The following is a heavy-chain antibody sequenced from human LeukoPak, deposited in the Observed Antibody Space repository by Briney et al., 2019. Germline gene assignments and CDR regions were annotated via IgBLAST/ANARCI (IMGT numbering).Heavy chain of an antibody. CDR3: AKTLRELSGGAFDI. J-gene: IGHJ3*02. D-gene: IGHD1-26*01. V-gene: IGHV3-7*01. CDR1: GFTFSSYW. CDR2: IKQDGSEK. Sequence: GGSLRLSCAVSGFTFSSYWMSWVRQAPGKGLEWVANIKQDGSEKYYVDSVKGRFTISRDNAKNSLYLQMNSLRAEDTAVYYCAKTLRELSGGAFDIWGQGTMVTVSS.